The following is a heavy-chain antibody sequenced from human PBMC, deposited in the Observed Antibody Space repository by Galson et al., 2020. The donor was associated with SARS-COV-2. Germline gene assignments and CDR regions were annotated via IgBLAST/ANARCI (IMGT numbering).Heavy chain of an antibody. V-gene: IGHV5-51*01. CDR1: GYSFTSYW. J-gene: IGHJ3*02. CDR2: IYPGDSDT. Sequence: GGSLRLSCKGSGYSFTSYWIGWVRKMPGKGLEWMGIIYPGDSDTRYSPSFQGRVTISADKSISTAYLQWSSLKASDTAMYYCARTGYYDSSGYLIRDAFDIWGQGTMVTVSS. CDR3: ARTGYYDSSGYLIRDAFDI. D-gene: IGHD3-22*01.